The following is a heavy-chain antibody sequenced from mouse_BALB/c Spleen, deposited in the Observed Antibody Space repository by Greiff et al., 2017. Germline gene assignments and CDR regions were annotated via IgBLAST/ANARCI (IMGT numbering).Heavy chain of an antibody. D-gene: IGHD1-1*01. CDR2: IYPGDGDT. Sequence: VQLQQSGAELVRPGSSVKISCKASGYAFSSYWMNWVKQRPGQGLEWIGQIYPGDGDTNYNGKFKGKATLTADKSSSTAYMQLSSLTSEDSAVYFCASPYYGSSYGFAYWGQGTLVTVSA. CDR3: ASPYYGSSYGFAY. CDR1: GYAFSSYW. V-gene: IGHV1-80*01. J-gene: IGHJ3*01.